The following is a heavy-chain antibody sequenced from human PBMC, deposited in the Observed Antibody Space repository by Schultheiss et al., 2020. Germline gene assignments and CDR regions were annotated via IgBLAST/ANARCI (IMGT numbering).Heavy chain of an antibody. CDR1: GFTFSNAW. CDR3: ASAVSIAVAGNYYYGMDV. J-gene: IGHJ6*02. V-gene: IGHV3-48*04. D-gene: IGHD6-19*01. CDR2: ISSSGSTI. Sequence: GGSLRLSCAASGFTFSNAWMNWVRQAPGKGLEWVSYISSSGSTIYYADSVKGRFTISRDNAKNSLYLQMNSLRAEDTAVYYCASAVSIAVAGNYYYGMDVWGQGTTVTVSS.